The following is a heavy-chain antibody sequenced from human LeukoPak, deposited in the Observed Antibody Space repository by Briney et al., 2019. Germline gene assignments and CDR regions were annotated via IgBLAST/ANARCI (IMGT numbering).Heavy chain of an antibody. V-gene: IGHV4-4*07. CDR1: GGSISSYY. CDR2: IYTSGST. J-gene: IGHJ2*01. Sequence: SETLSLTCTVSGGSISSYYWSWIRQPAGKGLEWIGRIYTSGSTNYNPSLKSRVTMSVDTSKNQFSMKLSSVTAADTAVYYCARCSPWYYDSSGPWDSYFDLWGRGTLDTVSS. D-gene: IGHD3-22*01. CDR3: ARCSPWYYDSSGPWDSYFDL.